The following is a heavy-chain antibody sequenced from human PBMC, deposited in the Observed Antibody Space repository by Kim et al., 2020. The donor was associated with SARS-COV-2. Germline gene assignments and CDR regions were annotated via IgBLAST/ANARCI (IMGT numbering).Heavy chain of an antibody. D-gene: IGHD3-22*01. V-gene: IGHV3-66*01. CDR3: AKDHESSGWPTFDY. Sequence: YADSVKGSFTVSRDNARNTLYLQMDRLRAEDTALYYCAKDHESSGWPTFDYWGQGTQVTVSS. J-gene: IGHJ4*02.